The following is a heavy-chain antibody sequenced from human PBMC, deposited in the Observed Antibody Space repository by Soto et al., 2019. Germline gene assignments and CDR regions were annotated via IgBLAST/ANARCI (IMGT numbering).Heavy chain of an antibody. CDR1: GYTFTGYY. Sequence: ASVKVSCKASGYTFTGYYMHWVRQAPGQGLEWMGWINPNSGGTNYAQKFQGWVTMTRDTSISTAYMELSRLRSDDTAVYYCARGGGWNYGRRDYYYYYMDVWGKGTTVTVSS. CDR3: ARGGGWNYGRRDYYYYYMDV. CDR2: INPNSGGT. V-gene: IGHV1-2*04. J-gene: IGHJ6*03. D-gene: IGHD1-7*01.